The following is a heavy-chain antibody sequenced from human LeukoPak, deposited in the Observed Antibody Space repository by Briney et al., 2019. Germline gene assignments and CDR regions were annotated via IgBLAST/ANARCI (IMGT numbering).Heavy chain of an antibody. CDR1: GFTFSSYA. CDR2: ISGSGGST. V-gene: IGHV3-23*01. Sequence: PGGSLRLSCAASGFTFSSYAMSWVRQAPGKGLEWVSAISGSGGSTYYADSVKGRFTIPRDNSKNTLYLQMNSLRAEDTAVYYCARESRDTYYYDSSGYLGYWGQGTLVTVSS. J-gene: IGHJ4*02. CDR3: ARESRDTYYYDSSGYLGY. D-gene: IGHD3-22*01.